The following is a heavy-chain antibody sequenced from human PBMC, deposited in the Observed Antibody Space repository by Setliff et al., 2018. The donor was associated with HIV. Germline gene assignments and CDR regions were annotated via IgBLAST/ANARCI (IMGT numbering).Heavy chain of an antibody. Sequence: ASVKVSCKASGYTFTNYGISWVRQAPGQGPEWLGWISAYNGDTKYAQKFQGRVTMTTDTSTTTAHMELRGLRSDDTAVYYCARLKGVLVVMLDAFDIWGQGTMVTVSS. CDR1: GYTFTNYG. V-gene: IGHV1-18*01. J-gene: IGHJ3*02. CDR3: ARLKGVLVVMLDAFDI. D-gene: IGHD2-15*01. CDR2: ISAYNGDT.